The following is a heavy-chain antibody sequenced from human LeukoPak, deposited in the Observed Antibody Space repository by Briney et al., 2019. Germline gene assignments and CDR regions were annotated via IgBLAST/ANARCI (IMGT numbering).Heavy chain of an antibody. CDR2: ISCSGGST. J-gene: IGHJ4*02. Sequence: PGGSLRLSCAASGFTFSTYAMSWVRQTPEKGLEWVSAISCSGGSTYYADSVKGRFTISRDNSTNTLYLQMNSLRAEDTAVYYCAKDRGFGEYFPFFYWGQGTLVTVSS. V-gene: IGHV3-23*01. CDR3: AKDRGFGEYFPFFY. D-gene: IGHD3-10*01. CDR1: GFTFSTYA.